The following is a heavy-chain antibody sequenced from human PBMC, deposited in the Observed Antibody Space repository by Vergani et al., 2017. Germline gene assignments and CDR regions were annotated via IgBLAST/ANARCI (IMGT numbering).Heavy chain of an antibody. V-gene: IGHV4-59*11. J-gene: IGHJ4*02. D-gene: IGHD6-19*01. CDR1: FDSIRNLY. CDR3: ARQRPGSGWSPGDFDD. CDR2: IHYSENT. Sequence: QVRLQESGPGLVKSSETLSLTCSVSFDSIRNLYCNWIRQPPGKGLEWIGSIHYSENTNYNPSLKTRVTISVDTSKNQFSLTLTSVTAADTAVYFCARQRPGSGWSPGDFDDWGQGILVTVSS.